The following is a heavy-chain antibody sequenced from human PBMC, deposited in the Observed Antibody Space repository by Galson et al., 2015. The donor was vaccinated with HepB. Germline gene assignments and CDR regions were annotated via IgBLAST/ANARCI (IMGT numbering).Heavy chain of an antibody. V-gene: IGHV4-39*01. D-gene: IGHD5-24*01. J-gene: IGHJ4*02. Sequence: ETLSLTCTVSGGSISSSSYYWGWIRQPPGKGLEWIGSIYYSGSTYYNPSLKSRVTISVDTSKNQFSLKLSSVTAADTAVYYCARPDGRYNFDYWGQGTLVTVSS. CDR2: IYYSGST. CDR1: GGSISSSSYY. CDR3: ARPDGRYNFDY.